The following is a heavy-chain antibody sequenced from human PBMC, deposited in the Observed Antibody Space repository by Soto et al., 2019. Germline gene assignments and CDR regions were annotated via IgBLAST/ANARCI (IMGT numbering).Heavy chain of an antibody. CDR2: VSNDGIRK. CDR3: ARWVGGSMYDNSGKYDS. CDR1: GFIFSGSG. Sequence: QVQLVESGGGVVQPGRSLRLTCAASGFIFSGSGMHWVRQAPGTGLEWVALVSNDGIRKYYGDSVKGRFTISRDNAENTLYMQMNSLRAEDTAVYYCARWVGGSMYDNSGKYDSGGQGTLVTVSS. V-gene: IGHV3-30*03. D-gene: IGHD3-22*01. J-gene: IGHJ5*01.